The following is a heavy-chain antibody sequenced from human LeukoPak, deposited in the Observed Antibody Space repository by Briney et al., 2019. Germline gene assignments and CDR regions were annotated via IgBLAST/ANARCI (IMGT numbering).Heavy chain of an antibody. V-gene: IGHV1-18*04. CDR2: ISAYNGNT. CDR3: ARYCSSTSYLRRRFVDY. D-gene: IGHD2-2*01. CDR1: GYTFTSYG. J-gene: IGHJ4*02. Sequence: ASVKVSCKASGYTFTSYGISWVRQAPGQGLEWMGWISAYNGNTNYAQKLQGRVTMTTDTSTSTAYMELRSLRSDDTAVYYCARYCSSTSYLRRRFVDYWGQGTLVTVSS.